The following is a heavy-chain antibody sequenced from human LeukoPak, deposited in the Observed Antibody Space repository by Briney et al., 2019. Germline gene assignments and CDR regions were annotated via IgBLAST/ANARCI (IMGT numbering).Heavy chain of an antibody. Sequence: SETVSLTCAVYGESFGGYYWTWFRQPPGKGLEWIGEINHSGSTNYNSSLKSRVTISVDTSRRQVSLNLNSVTAADTAVYYCARGGRAAAAPELDYWGQGALVTVSS. CDR2: INHSGST. CDR3: ARGGRAAAAPELDY. J-gene: IGHJ4*02. V-gene: IGHV4-34*01. D-gene: IGHD6-13*01. CDR1: GESFGGYY.